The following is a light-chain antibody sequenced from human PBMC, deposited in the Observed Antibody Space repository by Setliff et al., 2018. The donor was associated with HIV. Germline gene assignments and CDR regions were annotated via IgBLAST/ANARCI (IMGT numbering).Light chain of an antibody. CDR1: SSDVGGYNY. Sequence: QSVLTQPASVSGSPGQSITISCTGTSSDVGGYNYVSWYQQHPGKVPKLMIYEVSNRPSGVSNRFSASKSGNTASLTISGLQAEDEADYYCSSYTSTSPLVFGNGTKVTVL. CDR2: EVS. CDR3: SSYTSTSPLV. V-gene: IGLV2-14*01. J-gene: IGLJ1*01.